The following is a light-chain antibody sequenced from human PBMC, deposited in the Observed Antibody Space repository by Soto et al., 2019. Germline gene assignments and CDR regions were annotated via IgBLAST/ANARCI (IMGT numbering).Light chain of an antibody. V-gene: IGKV3-20*01. J-gene: IGKJ4*01. Sequence: ELVLTQSPGTLSLSTGERDTRXXRASQTVRNNYLAWYQQKPGQAPRXLIYDASSRATCIPDRFSGGVSVTDFTLTISRLEPEDFAVYYCQQFSSYPVTFGGGTKVDI. CDR2: DAS. CDR1: QTVRNNY. CDR3: QQFSSYPVT.